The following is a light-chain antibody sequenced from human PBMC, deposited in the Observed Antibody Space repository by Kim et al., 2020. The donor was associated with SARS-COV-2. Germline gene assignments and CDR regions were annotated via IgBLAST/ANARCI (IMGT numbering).Light chain of an antibody. Sequence: VSPAHPASITCSVHKFVYKYACSYQQKPSQSPVLVIYQDNMRPSAIPERFSGSNSGNTATLTISGTQSMDHADYYCQASDSSTYVFRTGSKVTVL. J-gene: IGLJ1*01. CDR3: QASDSSTYV. CDR1: KFVYKY. CDR2: QDN. V-gene: IGLV3-1*01.